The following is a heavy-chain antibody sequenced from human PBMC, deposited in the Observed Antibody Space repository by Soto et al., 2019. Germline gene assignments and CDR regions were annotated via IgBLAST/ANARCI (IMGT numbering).Heavy chain of an antibody. D-gene: IGHD2-15*01. Sequence: GASVKVSCKASGYTFTSYDINWVRQATGQGLEWMGWMNPNSGNTGYAQKFQGRVTMTRNTSISTAYMELSSLRSEDTAVYYCARGVGRVGVAANYYRFDSWGQGTLVTVSS. CDR1: GYTFTSYD. V-gene: IGHV1-8*01. CDR3: ARGVGRVGVAANYYRFDS. CDR2: MNPNSGNT. J-gene: IGHJ5*01.